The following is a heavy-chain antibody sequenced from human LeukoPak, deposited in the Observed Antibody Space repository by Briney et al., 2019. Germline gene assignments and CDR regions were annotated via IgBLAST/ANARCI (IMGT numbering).Heavy chain of an antibody. J-gene: IGHJ6*03. CDR1: GGTFSSYA. CDR2: IIPIFGTA. V-gene: IGHV1-69*13. CDR3: AKDGQDSSGWYVPFYYYYYYMDV. Sequence: SVKVSCKASGGTFSSYAISWVRQAPGQGLEWMGGIIPIFGTANYAQKFQGRVTITADESTSTAYMELSSLRAEDTAVYYCAKDGQDSSGWYVPFYYYYYYMDVWGKGTTVTISS. D-gene: IGHD6-19*01.